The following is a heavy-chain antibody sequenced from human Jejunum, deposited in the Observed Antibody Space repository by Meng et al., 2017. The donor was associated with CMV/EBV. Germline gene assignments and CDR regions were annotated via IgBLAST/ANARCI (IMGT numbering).Heavy chain of an antibody. D-gene: IGHD1-1*01. J-gene: IGHJ6*02. CDR3: ARFSSTGAYYLGMDV. V-gene: IGHV4-59*01. CDR2: IYYKGST. CDR1: SGSISRYY. Sequence: SSGSISRYYWSWLRQPPGKGLEWIGFIYYKGSTSYNPSLRSRVTMSVDTSKNQCSLKVTSVTAADTALYYCARFSSTGAYYLGMDVWGQGTTVTVSS.